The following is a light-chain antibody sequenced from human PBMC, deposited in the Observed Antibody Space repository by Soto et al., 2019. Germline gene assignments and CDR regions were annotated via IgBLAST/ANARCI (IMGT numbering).Light chain of an antibody. CDR2: GAS. V-gene: IGKV3-20*01. Sequence: EIVLTQSPGTLSLSPGERATLSCRASQRVSSSYLAWYQQKPGQAPRLLIYGASSRATGIPDRFSGSGSGTDFTLTISRLEPEDFAVYYGPQYCSSPLTFGVGTKVEIK. J-gene: IGKJ4*01. CDR1: QRVSSSY. CDR3: PQYCSSPLT.